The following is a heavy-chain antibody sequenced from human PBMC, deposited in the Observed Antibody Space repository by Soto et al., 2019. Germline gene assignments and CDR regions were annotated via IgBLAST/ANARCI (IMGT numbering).Heavy chain of an antibody. CDR3: ARGNNTFFDY. CDR1: GFTFRSYA. J-gene: IGHJ4*02. D-gene: IGHD1-1*01. V-gene: IGHV3-30-3*01. Sequence: QVQLVESGGGVVQPGRSRRLSCAASGFTFRSYAMYWVRQSPGKGLEWVAVISYDGTNKYYADSVKGRFTISRDNSENTLYLQMTSLRVEDTAVFYCARGNNTFFDYWGQGALVTVSS. CDR2: ISYDGTNK.